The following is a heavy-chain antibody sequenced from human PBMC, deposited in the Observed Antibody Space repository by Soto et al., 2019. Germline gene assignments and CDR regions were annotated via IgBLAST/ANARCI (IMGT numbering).Heavy chain of an antibody. J-gene: IGHJ6*02. CDR3: ARSTYYYGSGSYSETDYYYGMDV. CDR2: INPNSGGT. V-gene: IGHV1-2*04. D-gene: IGHD3-10*01. Sequence: GASVKVSCKASGYTFTSYYMHWVRQAPGQGLEWMGWINPNSGGTNYAQKFQGWVTMTRDTSISTAYMELSRLRSDDTAVYYCARSTYYYGSGSYSETDYYYGMDVWGQGTTVTVSS. CDR1: GYTFTSYY.